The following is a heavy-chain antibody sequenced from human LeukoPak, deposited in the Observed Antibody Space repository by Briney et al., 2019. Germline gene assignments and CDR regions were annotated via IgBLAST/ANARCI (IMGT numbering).Heavy chain of an antibody. CDR1: GGTFSSYA. V-gene: IGHV1-69*05. Sequence: ASVKVSCKXSGGTFSSYAISWVRQAPGQGLEWMGRIIPIFGTTNYAQKFQGRVTITTDESTGVAYMDLSSLRSEDTAVYYCARGPPDAFDIWGQGTMVTVSS. CDR3: ARGPPDAFDI. J-gene: IGHJ3*02. CDR2: IIPIFGTT.